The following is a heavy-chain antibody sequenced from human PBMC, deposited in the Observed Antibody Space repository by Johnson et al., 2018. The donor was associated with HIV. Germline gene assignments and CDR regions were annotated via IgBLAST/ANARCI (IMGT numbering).Heavy chain of an antibody. CDR1: GFTFSSYG. J-gene: IGHJ3*02. V-gene: IGHV3-33*06. D-gene: IGHD3-3*01. CDR2: IWYDGSNK. CDR3: AKDLGDFWSGYYFDI. Sequence: QVQLVESGGGLVKPGGSLRLSCAASGFTFSSYGMHWVRQAPGKGLEWVAVIWYDGSNKYYADSVKGRFTISRDNSKNTLYLQMNSLRAEDTAVYYCAKDLGDFWSGYYFDIWGQGTMVTVSS.